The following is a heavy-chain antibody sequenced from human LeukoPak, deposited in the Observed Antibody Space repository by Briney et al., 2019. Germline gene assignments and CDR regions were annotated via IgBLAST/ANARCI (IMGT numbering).Heavy chain of an antibody. J-gene: IGHJ5*02. CDR1: GGSISSGPYY. CDR2: ITYSGNT. CDR3: ARTAITMVRGDPYNWFDP. Sequence: SETLSLTCTVSGGSISSGPYYWIWIRQHPGKGLEWIGYITYSGNTYYYPALNSRVTVSLDTSKTQFSLKLSSVTAADTAVYYCARTAITMVRGDPYNWFDPWGQGTLVTVSS. V-gene: IGHV4-31*03. D-gene: IGHD3-10*01.